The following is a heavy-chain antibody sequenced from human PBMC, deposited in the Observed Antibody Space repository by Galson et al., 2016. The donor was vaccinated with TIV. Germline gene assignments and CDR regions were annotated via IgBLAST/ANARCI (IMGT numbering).Heavy chain of an antibody. D-gene: IGHD3-10*01. Sequence: SLRLSCAVSGFTFSSYDMRWVRQAPGKGLEWVSSISDSGVRTHHADSVKGRFTISRDNSKKTLYLQMNSLRAEDTAIYFCAKERGSTSPSFDFWGQGTVVTVSS. J-gene: IGHJ4*02. CDR2: ISDSGVRT. CDR1: GFTFSSYD. CDR3: AKERGSTSPSFDF. V-gene: IGHV3-23*01.